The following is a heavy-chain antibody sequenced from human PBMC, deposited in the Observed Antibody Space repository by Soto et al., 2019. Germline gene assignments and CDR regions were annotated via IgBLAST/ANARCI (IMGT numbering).Heavy chain of an antibody. D-gene: IGHD6-6*01. J-gene: IGHJ4*02. CDR1: GASTSSYY. Sequence: SETLSLTCAVSGASTSSYYWSWIRQPPGKGLEWIGYIYYNGSTNYNPSLKSRVSISLDTSKNQFSLKLNYVTAADTAVYYCARDRYSSSPDFDYWGQGTLVTVSS. CDR2: IYYNGST. CDR3: ARDRYSSSPDFDY. V-gene: IGHV4-59*01.